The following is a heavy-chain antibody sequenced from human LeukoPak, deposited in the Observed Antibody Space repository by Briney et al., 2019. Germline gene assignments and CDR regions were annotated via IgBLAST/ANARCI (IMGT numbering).Heavy chain of an antibody. CDR3: ARGPYSYDSSGAFDI. V-gene: IGHV4-61*02. Sequence: PSETLSLTCTVSGDSISSGDYYWSWIRQPARKGLEWIGRISSSGSTNYNPSLKSRGTISVDTSKNQFSLKLSSVTAADTAVYFCARGPYSYDSSGAFDIWGQGTMVTVSS. J-gene: IGHJ3*02. CDR2: ISSSGST. D-gene: IGHD3-22*01. CDR1: GDSISSGDYY.